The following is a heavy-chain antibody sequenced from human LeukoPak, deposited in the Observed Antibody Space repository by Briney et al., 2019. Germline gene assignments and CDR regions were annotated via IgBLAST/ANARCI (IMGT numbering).Heavy chain of an antibody. V-gene: IGHV4-39*01. D-gene: IGHD1-26*01. CDR1: GGSISRSSYY. CDR2: IYYSGST. CDR3: ARWEESDAFDI. Sequence: SGTLSLTCTVSGGSISRSSYYWGWIRQPPGKGLEWIGSIYYSGSTNYNPSLRSRVTISVDTSKNQFSLKLSSVTATDTAVYYCARWEESDAFDIWGQGTMVTVSS. J-gene: IGHJ3*02.